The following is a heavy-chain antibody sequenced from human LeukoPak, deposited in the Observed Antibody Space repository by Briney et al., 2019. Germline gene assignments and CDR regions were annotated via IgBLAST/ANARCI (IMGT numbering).Heavy chain of an antibody. V-gene: IGHV3-49*04. D-gene: IGHD2-2*01. CDR3: TASDHLYCSSSSCHFDY. CDR1: GLIFGDYG. CDR2: IQSKTYSEGT. J-gene: IGHJ4*02. Sequence: GGSLRLSCTPSGLIFGDYGMSWVRQAPGKGLEWVSFIQSKTYSEGTMYAASVRGRFTISRDDSRSTAYLQMNSLKTEDTAVYYCTASDHLYCSSSSCHFDYWGQGTLVTVAS.